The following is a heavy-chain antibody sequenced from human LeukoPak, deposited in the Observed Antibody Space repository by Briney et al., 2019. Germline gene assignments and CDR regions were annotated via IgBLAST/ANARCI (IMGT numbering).Heavy chain of an antibody. CDR3: AREGSDAFDI. CDR1: GGSISSYY. CDR2: IYYSGST. Sequence: SETLPLTCTVSGGSISSYYWSWIRQPPGKGLEWIGYIYYSGSTDYNPSLKSRVTISVDTSKNQFSLKLSSVTAADTAVYYCAREGSDAFDIWGQGTMVTVSS. V-gene: IGHV4-59*01. J-gene: IGHJ3*02.